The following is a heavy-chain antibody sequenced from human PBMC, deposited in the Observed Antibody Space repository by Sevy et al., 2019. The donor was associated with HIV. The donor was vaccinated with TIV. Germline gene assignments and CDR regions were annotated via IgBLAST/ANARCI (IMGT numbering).Heavy chain of an antibody. V-gene: IGHV1-69*13. CDR3: ARNTYYYGSGSYYNAQKTHFDY. CDR1: GGTFSSYA. Sequence: ASVKVSCKASGGTFSSYAISWVRQVPGQGLEWMGRIIPIFGTANYAQKFQGRVTITADESTSTAYMELSSLRSEDTAVYYCARNTYYYGSGSYYNAQKTHFDYWGQGTLVTVSS. J-gene: IGHJ4*02. CDR2: IIPIFGTA. D-gene: IGHD3-10*01.